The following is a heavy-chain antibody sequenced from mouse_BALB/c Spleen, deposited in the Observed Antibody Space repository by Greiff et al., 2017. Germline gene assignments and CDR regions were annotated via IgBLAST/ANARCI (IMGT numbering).Heavy chain of an antibody. D-gene: IGHD6-1*01. CDR2: IWAGGST. V-gene: IGHV2-9*02. Sequence: QVQLKESGPGLVAPSQSLSITCTVSGFSLTSYGVHWVRQPPGKGLEWLGVIWAGGSTNYNSALMSRLSISKDNSKSQVFFKMNSLQANDTAIYYCARNKDPLYAMDYWGQGTSVTVSS. J-gene: IGHJ4*01. CDR1: GFSLTSYG. CDR3: ARNKDPLYAMDY.